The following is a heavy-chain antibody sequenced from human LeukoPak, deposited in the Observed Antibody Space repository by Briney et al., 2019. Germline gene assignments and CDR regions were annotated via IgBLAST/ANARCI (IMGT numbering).Heavy chain of an antibody. Sequence: GGSLRLSCAASGFSFISYWMSWVRQAPGKGLEWVANIKQNGSAKNYVDSVKGRFTISRDNAKNSLYLQLNSLRAEDTAVYYCAGCAGNSCYFDYWGQGTLVIVSS. V-gene: IGHV3-7*01. CDR3: AGCAGNSCYFDY. CDR2: IKQNGSAK. CDR1: GFSFISYW. D-gene: IGHD1-1*01. J-gene: IGHJ4*02.